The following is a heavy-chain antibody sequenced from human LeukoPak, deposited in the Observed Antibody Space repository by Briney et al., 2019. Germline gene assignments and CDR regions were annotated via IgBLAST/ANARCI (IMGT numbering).Heavy chain of an antibody. Sequence: PGGSLRLSCSASGFTLSSYAMHRVRQAPGKGPEYVSAISSNGGSTYYADSVKGRFTISRDNSKNTLYLQMSSLRAEDTAVYYCVKVLVTGANFDYWGQGTLVTVSS. V-gene: IGHV3-64D*06. J-gene: IGHJ4*02. CDR3: VKVLVTGANFDY. CDR1: GFTLSSYA. D-gene: IGHD1-14*01. CDR2: ISSNGGST.